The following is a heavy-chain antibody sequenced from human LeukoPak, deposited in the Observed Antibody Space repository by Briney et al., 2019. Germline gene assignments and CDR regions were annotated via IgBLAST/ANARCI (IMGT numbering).Heavy chain of an antibody. CDR3: ARAKRYYYDSSGIDY. D-gene: IGHD3-22*01. Sequence: SETLSLTCTVSGGSISSYYWSWIRQPPGKGLEWIGYIYYSGSTNCNPSLKSRVTISVDTSKNQFSLKLSSVTAADTAVYYCARAKRYYYDSSGIDYWGQGTLVTVSS. V-gene: IGHV4-59*01. CDR1: GGSISSYY. CDR2: IYYSGST. J-gene: IGHJ4*02.